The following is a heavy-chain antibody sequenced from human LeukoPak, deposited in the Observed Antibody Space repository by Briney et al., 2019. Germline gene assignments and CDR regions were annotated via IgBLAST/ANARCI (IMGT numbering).Heavy chain of an antibody. CDR1: GFTFSSYE. D-gene: IGHD5-18*01. V-gene: IGHV3-23*01. Sequence: QPGGSLRLSCAASGFTFSSYEMNWVRQAPGKGLEWVSAISGSGGSTYYADSVKGRFTISRDNSKNTLYLQMNSLRAEDTAVYYCAKDWEVDTAMADYFDYWGQGTLVTVSS. CDR3: AKDWEVDTAMADYFDY. CDR2: ISGSGGST. J-gene: IGHJ4*02.